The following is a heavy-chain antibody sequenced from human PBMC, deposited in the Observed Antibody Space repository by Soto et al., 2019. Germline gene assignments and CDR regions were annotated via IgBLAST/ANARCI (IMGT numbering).Heavy chain of an antibody. D-gene: IGHD2-2*01. CDR1: GFYFNNYG. J-gene: IGHJ4*02. CDR3: AREDSIIIPAVSDF. Sequence: PGGSLRLSCAVSGFYFNNYGINWVRQAPGKGLEWVSSVSKSDYTYYSDSVKGRFTISRDNAKNSVSLQMNSLRAEDTAVYYCAREDSIIIPAVSDFWGQGTLVTASS. V-gene: IGHV3-21*01. CDR2: VSKSDYT.